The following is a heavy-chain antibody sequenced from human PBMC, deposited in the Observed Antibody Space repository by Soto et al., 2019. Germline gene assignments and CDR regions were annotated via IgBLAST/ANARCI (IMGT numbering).Heavy chain of an antibody. D-gene: IGHD4-17*01. V-gene: IGHV4-39*01. CDR2: IYYSGST. Sequence: QLQLQESGPGLVKPSETLSLTCTVSGGSISSSSYYWGWIRQPPGKGLEWIGSIYYSGSTYYNPPLKSRVTISVDTSKNQFSLKLSSVTAADTAVYYCARVGGLRSGWFDPWGQGTLVTVSS. CDR1: GGSISSSSYY. CDR3: ARVGGLRSGWFDP. J-gene: IGHJ5*02.